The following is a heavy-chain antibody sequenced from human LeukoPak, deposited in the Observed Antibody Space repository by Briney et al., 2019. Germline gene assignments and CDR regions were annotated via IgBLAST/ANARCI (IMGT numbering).Heavy chain of an antibody. J-gene: IGHJ5*02. D-gene: IGHD2/OR15-2a*01. Sequence: RPGGSLRLSCAASGFTFSSYAMSWVRQAPGKGLEWVSAISGSGGSTYYADSVKGRFTISRDNSKNTLYLQMNSLRTEDTAVYYCAKDRVSPGFNWFDPWGQGTLVTVSS. V-gene: IGHV3-23*01. CDR2: ISGSGGST. CDR1: GFTFSSYA. CDR3: AKDRVSPGFNWFDP.